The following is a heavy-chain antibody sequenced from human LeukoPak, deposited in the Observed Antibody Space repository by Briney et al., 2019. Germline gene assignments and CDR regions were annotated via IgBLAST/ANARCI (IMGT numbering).Heavy chain of an antibody. CDR1: GFTVSSNY. V-gene: IGHV3-53*01. CDR2: IYSGGST. CDR3: ARDDYGDYGFDY. D-gene: IGHD4-17*01. J-gene: IGHJ4*02. Sequence: GGSLRLSCAASGFTVSSNYMSWVRQAPGKGLEWVSVIYSGGSTYYADSVKGRFTISRDNSKNTLHLQMNSLGAEDTAVYYCARDDYGDYGFDYWGQGTLVTVSS.